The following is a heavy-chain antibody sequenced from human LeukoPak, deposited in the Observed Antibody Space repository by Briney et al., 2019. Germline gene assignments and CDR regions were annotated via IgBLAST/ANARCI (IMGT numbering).Heavy chain of an antibody. CDR2: TYYRSKWYY. CDR1: GDSVSSISVA. J-gene: IGHJ6*02. V-gene: IGHV6-1*01. CDR3: SLARSEYHYGMDV. Sequence: SQTLSLTCAISGDSVSSISVAWNWIRQSPSRGLEWLGRTYYRSKWYYEYAISVKSRINISPDTSKNQFSLQLTSVTPEDTAGYYCSLARSEYHYGMDVWGQGTTVTVSS.